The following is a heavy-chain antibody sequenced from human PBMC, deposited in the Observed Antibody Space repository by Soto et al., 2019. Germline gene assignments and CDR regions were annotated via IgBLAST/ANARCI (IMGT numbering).Heavy chain of an antibody. CDR2: INHSGST. CDR3: ARDKITGLFDS. J-gene: IGHJ4*02. D-gene: IGHD2-8*02. V-gene: IGHV4-34*01. CDR1: GGSFSGYY. Sequence: SETLSLTCAVYGGSFSGYYWTWIRQPPGTGLEWIGEINHSGSTNYNPSLKSRVTISVDTSKNQFSLKLTSVTAADTAVYYCARDKITGLFDSWGQGALVTVSS.